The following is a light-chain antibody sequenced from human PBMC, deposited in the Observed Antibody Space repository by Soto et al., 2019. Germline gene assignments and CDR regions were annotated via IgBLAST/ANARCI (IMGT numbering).Light chain of an antibody. CDR1: SSDVGGYNY. V-gene: IGLV2-14*01. CDR3: SSYTSSSPRV. CDR2: EVS. J-gene: IGLJ3*02. Sequence: QSALTQPASVSGSPGQSITISCTGTSSDVGGYNYVSWYQQHPGKAPKLMIYEVSNRPSGVSNRFSGSKSGNTASLTISGLQAEDEADYYFSSYTSSSPRVFGGGTKLTVL.